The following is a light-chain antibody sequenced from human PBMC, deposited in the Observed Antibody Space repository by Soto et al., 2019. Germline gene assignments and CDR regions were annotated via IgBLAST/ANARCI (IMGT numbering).Light chain of an antibody. CDR1: QSVSSN. Sequence: EIVMTQSPATLSVSPGERATLSCRASQSVSSNLAWYQPKPCQAPRLIIYGASTRATGIPARFSGSGYGTEFTLTISSLQSEDFAVYYCQQYNNWPLTFGGGTKVEIK. CDR3: QQYNNWPLT. J-gene: IGKJ4*01. CDR2: GAS. V-gene: IGKV3-15*01.